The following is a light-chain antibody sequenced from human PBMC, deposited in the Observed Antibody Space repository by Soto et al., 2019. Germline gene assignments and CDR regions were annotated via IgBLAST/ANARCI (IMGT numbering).Light chain of an antibody. CDR1: QSRSSSY. Sequence: VFTQSPGNLPLPPGEGATLSCRASQSRSSSYVAWYQQKLGQPPRLLIYGASNRATGIPDRCSGSWSGTEFTLTISRLEPEECAVYYCQQYGISPSYTVAQGTK. CDR3: QQYGISPSYT. CDR2: GAS. V-gene: IGKV3-20*01. J-gene: IGKJ2*01.